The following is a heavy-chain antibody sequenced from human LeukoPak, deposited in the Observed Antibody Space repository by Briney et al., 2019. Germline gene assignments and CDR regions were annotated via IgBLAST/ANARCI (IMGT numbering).Heavy chain of an antibody. CDR1: GGSISSSNW. CDR2: IYRCGST. V-gene: IGHV4-4*02. CDR3: ARDRRGYSYSYYFDY. J-gene: IGHJ4*02. Sequence: SETLSLTCAVSGGSISSSNWWSWARQPPGKGLEWIGEIYRCGSTNYNPSLKSRVTISVDKSKNQFSMTLSSVTAADTAVYYCARDRRGYSYSYYFDYWGQGTLVTVSS. D-gene: IGHD5-18*01.